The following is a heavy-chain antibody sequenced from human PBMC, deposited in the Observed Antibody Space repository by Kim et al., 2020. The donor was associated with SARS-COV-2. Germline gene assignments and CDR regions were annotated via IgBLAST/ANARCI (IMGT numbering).Heavy chain of an antibody. V-gene: IGHV3-20*01. J-gene: IGHJ4*02. CDR3: VRGYAGGPFDL. CDR1: GFTFDDYG. CDR2: INRNSDST. Sequence: GGSLRLSCAASGFTFDDYGMSWVRQAPGKGLEWVSGINRNSDSTGYADSVKGRFTLSRDNAKNSLFLQMNSPRAEDTALYHCVRGYAGGPFDLWGQGTLV. D-gene: IGHD3-16*01.